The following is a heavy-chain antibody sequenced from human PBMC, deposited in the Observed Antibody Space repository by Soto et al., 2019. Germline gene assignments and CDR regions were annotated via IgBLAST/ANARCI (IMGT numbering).Heavy chain of an antibody. V-gene: IGHV1-69*01. J-gene: IGHJ6*02. D-gene: IGHD6-19*01. Sequence: QVQLVQSGAEVKKPGSSVKVSCKASGGTFSSYAISWVRQAPGQGLEWRGGSIPIFGTANYAQKFQGRVTITADESTSTAYMELSSLRSEDTAVYYCARAKGGLYPGIAVAGTTPYYYYGMDVWGQGTTVTVSS. CDR1: GGTFSSYA. CDR2: SIPIFGTA. CDR3: ARAKGGLYPGIAVAGTTPYYYYGMDV.